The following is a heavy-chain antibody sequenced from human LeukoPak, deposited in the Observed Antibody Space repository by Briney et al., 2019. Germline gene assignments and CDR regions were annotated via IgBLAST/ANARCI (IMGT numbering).Heavy chain of an antibody. CDR2: ISAYNGDT. J-gene: IGHJ4*02. D-gene: IGHD1-26*01. CDR3: AGDYSGTYYGQY. V-gene: IGHV1-18*01. Sequence: ASVKVSCKASGDTFSTYGFSWVRQAPGQGLEWMGWISAYNGDTNYAQNLQGRVTLTTDTSTSTAYMELRGLRSDDTAVYYCAGDYSGTYYGQYWGQGTLVTVSS. CDR1: GDTFSTYG.